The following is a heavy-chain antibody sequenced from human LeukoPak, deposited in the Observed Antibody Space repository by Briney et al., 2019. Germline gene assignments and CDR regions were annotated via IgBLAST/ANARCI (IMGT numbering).Heavy chain of an antibody. J-gene: IGHJ3*02. CDR1: GYTFTNFG. D-gene: IGHD3-22*01. V-gene: IGHV1-2*02. CDR2: INPNSGDT. Sequence: ASVKVSCKASGYTFTNFGISWVRQAPGQGLEWMGWINPNSGDTNYAQKFQGRVSMTGDTSISTAYMELSRLRSDGTAVYYCARTLVVINDAFDIWGQGTMVTVSS. CDR3: ARTLVVINDAFDI.